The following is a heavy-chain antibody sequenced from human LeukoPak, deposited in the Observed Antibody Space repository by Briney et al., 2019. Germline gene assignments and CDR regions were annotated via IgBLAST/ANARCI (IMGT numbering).Heavy chain of an antibody. V-gene: IGHV3-30*04. CDR3: ATSPYGASFEYFDY. J-gene: IGHJ4*02. CDR1: GFTFSSYA. D-gene: IGHD3-10*01. Sequence: GGSLRLSCAASGFTFSSYAMHWVRQAPGKGLEWVAVISYDGSNKYYADSVQGRFTISRDNSRNTLYLQMNSLRAEDTAVYYCATSPYGASFEYFDYWGQGTLVTVSS. CDR2: ISYDGSNK.